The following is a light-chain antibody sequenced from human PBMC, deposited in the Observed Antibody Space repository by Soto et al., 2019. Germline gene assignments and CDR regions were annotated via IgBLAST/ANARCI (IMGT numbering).Light chain of an antibody. Sequence: EIVMTQSPATLSVSPGERATLSRRASQSVTSNYLAWYQQKPGQPPRLLIYGISTRATGVPARFSGSGSGTQFTLIIDSLQSEDVAVYYCQQHSSWPLTFGQGTRLEIK. V-gene: IGKV3-15*01. CDR2: GIS. J-gene: IGKJ5*01. CDR3: QQHSSWPLT. CDR1: QSVTSN.